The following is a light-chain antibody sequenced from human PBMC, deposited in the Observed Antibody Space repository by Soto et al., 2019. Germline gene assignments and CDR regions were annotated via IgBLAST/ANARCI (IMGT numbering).Light chain of an antibody. Sequence: EIVLTQSPGTLSLSPGERATLSCRASQSVSSSYLAWYQQKPGQAPRLLIYGASSRATGIPDRFSGSGSGTDFTLTISGLQAEDVAVYYCQQYGSSPITFGQGTRLEIK. CDR2: GAS. CDR1: QSVSSSY. J-gene: IGKJ5*01. CDR3: QQYGSSPIT. V-gene: IGKV3-20*01.